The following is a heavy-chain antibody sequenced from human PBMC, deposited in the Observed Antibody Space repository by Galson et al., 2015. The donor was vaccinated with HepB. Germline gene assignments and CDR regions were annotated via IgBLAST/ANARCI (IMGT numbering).Heavy chain of an antibody. J-gene: IGHJ3*02. CDR3: ARDAFLRLGYCSSTSCYKGDAFDI. CDR1: GGSISSSHW. V-gene: IGHV4-4*02. CDR2: IYHSGST. Sequence: ETLSLTCAVSGGSISSSHWWSWVRQPPGKGLEWIGEIYHSGSTNYNPSLKSRVTISVDKSKNQFSLKLSSVTAADTAVYYCARDAFLRLGYCSSTSCYKGDAFDIWGQGAMVTVSS. D-gene: IGHD2-2*02.